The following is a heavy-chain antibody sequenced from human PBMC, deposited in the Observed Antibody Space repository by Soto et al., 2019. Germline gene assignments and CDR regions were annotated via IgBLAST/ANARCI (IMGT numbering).Heavy chain of an antibody. CDR1: GFTFNNYD. V-gene: IGHV3-33*01. J-gene: IGHJ4*02. CDR3: ARDYLTDSYPYY. Sequence: GGSLRLSCAASGFTFNNYDMHWVRQAPGKGLEWVAVIWYDGTDKYYADSVKGRFTISRDNSKNTLYLQMNSLRAEDTAVYYYARDYLTDSYPYYWGQGTLVTVSS. CDR2: IWYDGTDK. D-gene: IGHD2-15*01.